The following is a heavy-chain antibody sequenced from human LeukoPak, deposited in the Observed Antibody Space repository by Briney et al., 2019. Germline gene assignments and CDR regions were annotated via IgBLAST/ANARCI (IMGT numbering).Heavy chain of an antibody. CDR2: IRYDESAT. Sequence: PGGSLRLSCVASGLTFSTCGMHWVRQAPGKGLEWLTHIRYDESATYYADSVKGRFTISIENSKNTLYLQKNSLRAEDTAVYYCAKQMMERQHSYCMDASGKRTSVTVSS. V-gene: IGHV3-30*02. J-gene: IGHJ6*03. CDR3: AKQMMERQHSYCMDA. CDR1: GLTFSTCG. D-gene: IGHD3-3*02.